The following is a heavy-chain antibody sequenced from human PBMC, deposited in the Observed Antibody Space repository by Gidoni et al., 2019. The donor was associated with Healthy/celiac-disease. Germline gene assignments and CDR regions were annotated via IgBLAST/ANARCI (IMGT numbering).Heavy chain of an antibody. CDR1: GFTFRSFS. CDR3: ARSGGPPYCSGGSCYAYYFDY. CDR2: ISYDGSNK. Sequence: VQLVESGGGVVQPGRSLRLSCSAPGFTFRSFSMPLVRQAPGKGLEWVAVISYDGSNKYYADSVKGRFTISRDNSKNTLYLQMNSLRAEDTAVYYCARSGGPPYCSGGSCYAYYFDYWGQGTLVTVSS. V-gene: IGHV3-30-3*01. J-gene: IGHJ4*02. D-gene: IGHD2-15*01.